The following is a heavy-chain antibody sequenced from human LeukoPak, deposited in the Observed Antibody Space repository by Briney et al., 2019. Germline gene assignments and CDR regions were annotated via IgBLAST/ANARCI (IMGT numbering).Heavy chain of an antibody. J-gene: IGHJ4*02. CDR3: ARDRYYYDSSGSPNY. Sequence: GGSLRLSCAASGFTFSSYGMHWVRQAPGKGLEWVAVIWYDGSNKYYADSVKGRFTISRDNSKNTLYLQMNSLRAEDTAVYYCARDRYYYDSSGSPNYWGQGTLVPVSS. CDR2: IWYDGSNK. V-gene: IGHV3-33*01. D-gene: IGHD3-22*01. CDR1: GFTFSSYG.